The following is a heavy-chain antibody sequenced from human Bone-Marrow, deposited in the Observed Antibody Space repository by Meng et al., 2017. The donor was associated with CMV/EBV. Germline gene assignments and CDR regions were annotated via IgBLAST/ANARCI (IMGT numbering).Heavy chain of an antibody. J-gene: IGHJ3*02. CDR2: ISSSSSYI. Sequence: GESLKISCAASGFTFSDYYMSWIRQAPGKGLEWVSYISSSSSYIYYADSVKGRFTISRDNAKNSLYLQMNSLRAEDTAVYYCARDRGYSYGYRAFDIWVQGTMVTVSS. CDR1: GFTFSDYY. CDR3: ARDRGYSYGYRAFDI. V-gene: IGHV3-11*06. D-gene: IGHD5-18*01.